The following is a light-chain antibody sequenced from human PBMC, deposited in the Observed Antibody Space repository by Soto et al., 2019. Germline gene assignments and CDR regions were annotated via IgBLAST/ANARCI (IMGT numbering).Light chain of an antibody. CDR2: GAS. CDR3: QQYSSSST. V-gene: IGKV3-20*01. Sequence: EIVLTQSPGTLSLSPGERATLSCRASQSVTSNYLAWYQQKPGQAPRLLIFGASGRSTGVPDRFSGSGSGTDFTLTISRLAPDDFAVYYCQQYSSSSTFGQGTRLEIK. J-gene: IGKJ2*02. CDR1: QSVTSNY.